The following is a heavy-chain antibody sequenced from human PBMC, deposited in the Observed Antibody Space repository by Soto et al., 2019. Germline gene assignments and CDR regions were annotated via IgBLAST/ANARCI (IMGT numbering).Heavy chain of an antibody. CDR1: GYTFTSYA. J-gene: IGHJ6*02. D-gene: IGHD5-12*01. CDR3: ARDDSGYDPSLYYYYGMDV. CDR2: INAGNGNT. V-gene: IGHV1-3*01. Sequence: QVQLVQSGAEVKKPGASVKVSCKASGYTFTSYAMHWVRQAPGQRLEWMGWINAGNGNTKYSQKFQGRVTITRDTXXSXAXXELSSLRSEDTAVYYCARDDSGYDPSLYYYYGMDVWGQGTTVTVSS.